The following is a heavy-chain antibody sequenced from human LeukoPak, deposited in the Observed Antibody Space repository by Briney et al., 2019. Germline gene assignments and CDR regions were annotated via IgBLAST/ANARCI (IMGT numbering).Heavy chain of an antibody. J-gene: IGHJ4*02. CDR2: ISGSGGST. D-gene: IGHD2-15*01. V-gene: IGHV3-23*01. Sequence: GGTLRLSCAASGFTFSSYGMSWVRQAPGKGLEWVSAISGSGGSTYYADSVKGRFTISRDNSKNTLYLQMNSLRAEDTAVYYRAKEGGDVVVVAATPLDYWGQGTLVTVSS. CDR3: AKEGGDVVVVAATPLDY. CDR1: GFTFSSYG.